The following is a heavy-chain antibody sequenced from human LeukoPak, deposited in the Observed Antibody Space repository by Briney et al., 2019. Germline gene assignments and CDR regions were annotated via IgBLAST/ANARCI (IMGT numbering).Heavy chain of an antibody. Sequence: PSETLSLTCTVSGGSISSGDYYWSWIRQPPGKGLEWIGYIYYSGSTYYNPSLKSRVTTSVDTSKNQFSLKLSSVTAAETAVYYCARVPAAYPYCGGDCYSTYFDCWGQGTLVTV. D-gene: IGHD2-21*01. CDR2: IYYSGST. CDR1: GGSISSGDYY. V-gene: IGHV4-30-4*08. CDR3: ARVPAAYPYCGGDCYSTYFDC. J-gene: IGHJ4*02.